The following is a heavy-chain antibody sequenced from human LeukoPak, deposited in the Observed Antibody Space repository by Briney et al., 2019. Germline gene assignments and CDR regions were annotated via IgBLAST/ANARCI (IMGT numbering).Heavy chain of an antibody. J-gene: IGHJ4*02. D-gene: IGHD3-22*01. Sequence: GGSLRLSCAASGFTFSSYGMHWVRQAPGKGLEWVAVIWYDGSNKYYADSVKGRFTISRDNSKNTLYLQMNSLRAEDTAVYYCASGLNYYDSSGYDYWGQGTLVTVSS. CDR1: GFTFSSYG. V-gene: IGHV3-33*01. CDR2: IWYDGSNK. CDR3: ASGLNYYDSSGYDY.